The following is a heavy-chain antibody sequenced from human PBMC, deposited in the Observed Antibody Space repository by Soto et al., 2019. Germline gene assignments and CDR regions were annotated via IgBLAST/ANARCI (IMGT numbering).Heavy chain of an antibody. J-gene: IGHJ6*02. CDR3: ARSIRGPRRFNGMDV. V-gene: IGHV2-70*13. D-gene: IGHD1-20*01. CDR1: GFSLTSPLMC. Sequence: SGPTLVNPTETLTLTCTFSGFSLTSPLMCLRWIRDPPLKALEWLALIERDDDDKYYSTSPKTRLTISKDTRKNQVVLTMANMDPADTGTYYCARSIRGPRRFNGMDVWGQGTTVTVSS. CDR2: IERDDDDK.